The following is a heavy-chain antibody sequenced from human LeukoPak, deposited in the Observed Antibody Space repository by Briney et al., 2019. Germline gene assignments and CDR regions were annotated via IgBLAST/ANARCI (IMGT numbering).Heavy chain of an antibody. CDR2: INPSGGST. CDR1: GYTFTSYV. J-gene: IGHJ4*02. CDR3: ARDSADYGDYDY. Sequence: EASVKVSCKVSGYTFTSYVMHLVRQAPGQGLDWRGIINPSGGSTSYAQKFQGRVTMTRDTSTSTVYMELSSLRSEDTAVYYCARDSADYGDYDYWGQGTLVTVSS. D-gene: IGHD4-17*01. V-gene: IGHV1-46*01.